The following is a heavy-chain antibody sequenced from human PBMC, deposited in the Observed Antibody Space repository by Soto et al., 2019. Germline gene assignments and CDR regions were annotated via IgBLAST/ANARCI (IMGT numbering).Heavy chain of an antibody. V-gene: IGHV3-23*01. CDR2: IRVSGGST. CDR1: GFTFSTYA. J-gene: IGHJ4*02. CDR3: ANVISAGY. Sequence: EVQLLESGGGLVQPGGTLRHSCVATGFTFSTYAMSWVRQAPGKGLEWVSTIRVSGGSTYYADSVKGRFTISRDNSKNTLLLQMNSLRAEDTALYYCANVISAGYWGQGTLVTVSS.